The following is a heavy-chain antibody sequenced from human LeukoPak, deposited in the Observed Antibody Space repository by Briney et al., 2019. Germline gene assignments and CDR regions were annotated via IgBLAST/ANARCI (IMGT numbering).Heavy chain of an antibody. D-gene: IGHD2-2*01. CDR2: IIPIFGTA. CDR1: GGTFSSYA. Sequence: SVKVSCKASGGTFSSYAISWVRQAPGQGLEWMGGIIPIFGTANYAQKFQGRVTITTDESTSTAYMELSSLRSEDTAVYYCARGKYPYPSTAYFDYWGQGTLVTVPS. V-gene: IGHV1-69*05. CDR3: ARGKYPYPSTAYFDY. J-gene: IGHJ4*02.